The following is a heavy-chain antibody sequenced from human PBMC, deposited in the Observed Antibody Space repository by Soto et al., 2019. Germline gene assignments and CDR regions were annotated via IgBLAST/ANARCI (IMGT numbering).Heavy chain of an antibody. D-gene: IGHD6-19*01. Sequence: QVQLVQSGAEVKKPGASVKVSCKASGYTFTSYGISWVRQAPGQGLEWMGWISAYNGNTNYAQKLQSRVTMTTDTSTSKASMELRSLRSDDTAVYYCARLPRDDSSVWSSWDYWGQGTLVTVSS. CDR3: ARLPRDDSSVWSSWDY. CDR2: ISAYNGNT. CDR1: GYTFTSYG. J-gene: IGHJ4*02. V-gene: IGHV1-18*01.